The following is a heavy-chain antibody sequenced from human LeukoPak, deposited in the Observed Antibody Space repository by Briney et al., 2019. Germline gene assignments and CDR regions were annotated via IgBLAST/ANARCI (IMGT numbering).Heavy chain of an antibody. V-gene: IGHV6-1*01. D-gene: IGHD1-14*01. Sequence: SQTLSLTCAISGDSVSSNSAAWNWIRQSPSRGLEWLGRTYYRSKWYNDYAVSVKSRIPINPDTSKNPFSLQLNSVTPEDTAVYYCARGARTTPKTYWFDPWSQGTLVTVSS. J-gene: IGHJ5*02. CDR2: TYYRSKWYN. CDR1: GDSVSSNSAA. CDR3: ARGARTTPKTYWFDP.